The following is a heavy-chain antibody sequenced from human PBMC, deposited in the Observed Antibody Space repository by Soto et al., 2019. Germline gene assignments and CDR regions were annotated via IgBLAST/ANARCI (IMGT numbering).Heavy chain of an antibody. J-gene: IGHJ4*02. Sequence: EVQLVESGGGLVQPGRSLRLSCAASGFTFDDYAMHWVRQAPGKGLEWVSGISWNSGSIGYADSVKGRFTISRDNAKNSLYLQMNSLRAEDTALYYCAKDVWGALGYWGQGTLVTVSS. CDR2: ISWNSGSI. CDR1: GFTFDDYA. CDR3: AKDVWGALGY. D-gene: IGHD3-16*01. V-gene: IGHV3-9*01.